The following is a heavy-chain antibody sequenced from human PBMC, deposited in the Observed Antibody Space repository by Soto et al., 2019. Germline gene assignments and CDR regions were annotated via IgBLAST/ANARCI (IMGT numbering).Heavy chain of an antibody. CDR1: GYAFTTYG. Sequence: QVHLVQSGAEVKKPGASVKVSCQGSGYAFTTYGITWVRQAPGQGLEWMGWISAHNGNTNYAQKLQGRVTVTRDTSPSTAYMELRSLGYDATAVYYCARGRYGDYWGQGALVTVSS. CDR3: ARGRYGDY. D-gene: IGHD1-1*01. CDR2: ISAHNGNT. V-gene: IGHV1-18*01. J-gene: IGHJ4*02.